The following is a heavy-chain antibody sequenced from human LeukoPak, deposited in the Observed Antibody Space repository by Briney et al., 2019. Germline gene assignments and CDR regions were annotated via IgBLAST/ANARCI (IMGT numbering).Heavy chain of an antibody. Sequence: PGGALRVSCAASGFTHSKFVMSGVGQAAGKGVEWVGSSSGIGRNTYYPDSVKGRFNISRDNSKNTINLEMNSLTVEDTAVYSCAKDANYYDSSGYLSPFDYWGQGTRVTVAS. D-gene: IGHD3-22*01. CDR2: SSGIGRNT. CDR3: AKDANYYDSSGYLSPFDY. CDR1: GFTHSKFV. V-gene: IGHV3-23*01. J-gene: IGHJ4*02.